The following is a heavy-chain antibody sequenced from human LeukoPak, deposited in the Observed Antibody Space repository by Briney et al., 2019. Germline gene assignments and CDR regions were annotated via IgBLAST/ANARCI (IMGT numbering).Heavy chain of an antibody. CDR2: INWNGGST. CDR1: GFTFDDYG. Sequence: RPGGSLRLSCAASGFTFDDYGMSWVRQAPGKGLEWVSGINWNGGSTGYADSVKGRFTISRDNAKNSLYLQMNSLRAEDTALYYCARAKCSSTSCYGNYYYYMGVWGKGTTVTVSS. CDR3: ARAKCSSTSCYGNYYYYMGV. V-gene: IGHV3-20*04. J-gene: IGHJ6*03. D-gene: IGHD2-2*01.